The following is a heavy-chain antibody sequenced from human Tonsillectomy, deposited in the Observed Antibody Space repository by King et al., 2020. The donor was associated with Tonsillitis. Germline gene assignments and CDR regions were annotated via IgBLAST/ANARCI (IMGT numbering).Heavy chain of an antibody. CDR2: IYYSGNT. CDR1: GGSISSNY. J-gene: IGHJ4*02. D-gene: IGHD3-9*01. V-gene: IGHV4-59*08. CDR3: ASWGVYDILTGYSYYFDQ. Sequence: VQLQESGPGLVKPSETLSLTCSVSGGSISSNYWSWIRQPPGKGLEWIGYIYYSGNTNYNPSLKSRVTISVDTPKNQFSLKLSSVTAADTAVYYCASWGVYDILTGYSYYFDQWGQGTPVTVSS.